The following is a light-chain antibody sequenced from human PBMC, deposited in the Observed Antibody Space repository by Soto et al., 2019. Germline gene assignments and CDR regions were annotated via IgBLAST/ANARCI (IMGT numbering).Light chain of an antibody. Sequence: DIQLTQSPSFLSASVGDRVTITCRASQGISSYFAWYQQKPGKAPKLLIHAVSTLQSGVPSRFSGSASGTEFTLTISSLQPEDFATYYCQQLNSYRLTFGGGTKVEIK. V-gene: IGKV1-9*01. CDR1: QGISSY. J-gene: IGKJ4*01. CDR3: QQLNSYRLT. CDR2: AVS.